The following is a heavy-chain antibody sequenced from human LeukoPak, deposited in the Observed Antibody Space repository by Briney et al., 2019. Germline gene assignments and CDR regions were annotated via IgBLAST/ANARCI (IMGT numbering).Heavy chain of an antibody. D-gene: IGHD3-22*01. J-gene: IGHJ4*02. CDR1: GFTFSSYA. CDR3: ARGSAYYYDSSGYYTPSFDY. V-gene: IGHV3-30*04. Sequence: GGSLRLSCAASGFTFSSYAMSWVRQAPGKGLEWVAVISYDGSNKYYADSVKGRFTISRDNSKNTLYLQMNSLRAEDTAVYYCARGSAYYYDSSGYYTPSFDYWGQGTLVTVSS. CDR2: ISYDGSNK.